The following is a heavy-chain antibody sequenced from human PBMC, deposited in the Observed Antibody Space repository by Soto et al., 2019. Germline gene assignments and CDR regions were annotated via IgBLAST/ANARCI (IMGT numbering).Heavy chain of an antibody. D-gene: IGHD3-3*01. CDR2: ISAYNGNT. J-gene: IGHJ6*03. CDR3: ARVELTYYDFWSGHCYYMDV. Sequence: ASVKVSCKASGYTFTSYGISWVRQAPGQGLEWMGWISAYNGNTNYAQKLQGRVTMTTDTSTSTAYMELRSLRSDDTAVYYCARVELTYYDFWSGHCYYMDVWGKGTTVTVSS. CDR1: GYTFTSYG. V-gene: IGHV1-18*01.